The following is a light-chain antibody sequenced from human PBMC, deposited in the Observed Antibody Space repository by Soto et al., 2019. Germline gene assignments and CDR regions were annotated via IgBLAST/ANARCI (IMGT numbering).Light chain of an antibody. CDR1: QSVSSAY. Sequence: EIVLTQSPGTLSLSPGERATLSCRASQSVSSAYLAWYQQIPGQAPRLLIYGASSRATGIPDRFSGSGSGTDFTLTISVLEPEDLAVYYCQQSGSSFYTFGQGNKLEIK. CDR3: QQSGSSFYT. CDR2: GAS. V-gene: IGKV3-20*01. J-gene: IGKJ2*01.